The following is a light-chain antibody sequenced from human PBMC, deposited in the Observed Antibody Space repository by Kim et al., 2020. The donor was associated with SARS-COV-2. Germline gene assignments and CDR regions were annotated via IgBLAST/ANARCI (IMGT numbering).Light chain of an antibody. CDR1: SLRSYY. CDR2: GKN. Sequence: SSELTQDPAVTVALGQTVRITCQGDSLRSYYASRYQQKPGQATVLVIYGKNNRPSGIPDRFSGSSSGNTASLTITGAHAEDEADYYCNTRDSSGVVFGGGTQLTVL. J-gene: IGLJ2*01. CDR3: NTRDSSGVV. V-gene: IGLV3-19*01.